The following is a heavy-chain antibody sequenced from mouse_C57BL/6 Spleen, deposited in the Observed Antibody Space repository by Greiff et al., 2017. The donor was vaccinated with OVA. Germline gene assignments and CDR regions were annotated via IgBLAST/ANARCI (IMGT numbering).Heavy chain of an antibody. CDR2: IYPGSGNT. J-gene: IGHJ2*01. Sequence: QVQLQQSGAELVRPGASVKLSCKASGYTFTDYYINWVKQRPGQGLEWIARIYPGSGNTYYNEKFKGKATLTAEKSSSTAYMQLSSLTSEDSAVYFCAREGDYGRFDYWGQGTTLTVSS. D-gene: IGHD1-1*01. V-gene: IGHV1-76*01. CDR3: AREGDYGRFDY. CDR1: GYTFTDYY.